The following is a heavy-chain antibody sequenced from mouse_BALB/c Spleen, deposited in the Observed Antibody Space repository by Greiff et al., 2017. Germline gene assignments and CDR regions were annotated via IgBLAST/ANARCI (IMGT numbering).Heavy chain of an antibody. J-gene: IGHJ3*01. V-gene: IGHV5-12-1*01. CDR3: ARQGDYYYGSSPFAY. CDR1: GFTFSSYT. Sequence: EVKLVESGGGLVKPGGSLKLSCAASGFTFSSYTMSWVRQTPEKRLEWVATISSGGGSTYYPDTVKGRFTISRDNAKNTLYLQMSSLKSEDTAMYYCARQGDYYYGSSPFAYWGQGTLVTVSA. D-gene: IGHD1-1*01. CDR2: ISSGGGST.